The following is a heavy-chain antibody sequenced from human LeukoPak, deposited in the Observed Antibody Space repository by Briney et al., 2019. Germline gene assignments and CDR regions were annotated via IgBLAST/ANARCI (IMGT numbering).Heavy chain of an antibody. CDR3: ARDRAYSFDY. V-gene: IGHV3-53*01. D-gene: IGHD1-26*01. J-gene: IGHJ4*02. CDR2: TYTGGNS. Sequence: GGSLGLSCAASGFSVSSYYVTWVRQAPGKGLEWVSVTYTGGNSYHADSVKGRFTISRDNSKNTLYLQMNSLRAEDTAIYYCARDRAYSFDYWGQGALVTVSS. CDR1: GFSVSSYY.